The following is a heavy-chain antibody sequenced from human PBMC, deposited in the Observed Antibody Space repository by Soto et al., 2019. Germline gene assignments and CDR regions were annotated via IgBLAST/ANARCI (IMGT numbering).Heavy chain of an antibody. CDR2: IIPIFGTA. V-gene: IGHV1-69*12. CDR3: ARDQDSGYVTKLLYFYNMDV. CDR1: GGTFSSYA. Sequence: QVQLVQSGGEVKKPGSSVKVSCKASGGTFSSYAISWVRQAPGQGLEWMGGIIPIFGTANYAQKFQGRVTMTADESTSTAYMELSSLRSEDTAVYYCARDQDSGYVTKLLYFYNMDVWGQGTTVTVSS. D-gene: IGHD5-12*01. J-gene: IGHJ6*02.